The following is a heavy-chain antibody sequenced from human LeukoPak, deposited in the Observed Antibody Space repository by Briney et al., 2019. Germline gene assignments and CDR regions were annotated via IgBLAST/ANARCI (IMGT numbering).Heavy chain of an antibody. J-gene: IGHJ4*02. CDR2: IYYSGST. CDR3: ARPPEGYSSGWFYFDY. Sequence: SETLSLTCTVSGGSISSSSYYWGWIRQPPGKGLEWIGSIYYSGSTYYNPSLKSRVTISVDTSKNQFSLKLSSVTAADTAVYYCARPPEGYSSGWFYFDYWGQGTLVTVSS. CDR1: GGSISSSSYY. V-gene: IGHV4-39*01. D-gene: IGHD6-19*01.